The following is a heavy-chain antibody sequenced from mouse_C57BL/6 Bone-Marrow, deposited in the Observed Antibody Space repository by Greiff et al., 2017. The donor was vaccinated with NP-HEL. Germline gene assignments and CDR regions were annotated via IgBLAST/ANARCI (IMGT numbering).Heavy chain of an antibody. CDR3: AREDPYSNYFDY. D-gene: IGHD2-5*01. V-gene: IGHV1-26*01. CDR2: INPNNGGT. Sequence: EVQLQQSGPELVKPGASVKISCKASGYTFTDYYMNWVKQSHGKSLEWIGDINPNNGGTSYNQKFKGKATLTVDKSSSTAYMELRSLTSEDSAVYYCAREDPYSNYFDYWGQGTTLTVSS. CDR1: GYTFTDYY. J-gene: IGHJ2*01.